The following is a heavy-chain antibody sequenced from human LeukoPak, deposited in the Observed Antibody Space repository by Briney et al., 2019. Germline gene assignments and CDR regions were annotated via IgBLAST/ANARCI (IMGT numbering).Heavy chain of an antibody. Sequence: GGSLRLSCAASGFTFSSYWMSWVRQAPGKGLEWVANIKQDGSEKYYVDSVKGRFTISRDSAKNSLYLQMNGLRAEDTAVYYCARLVRGAYGDYWGQGTLVTVSS. V-gene: IGHV3-7*03. D-gene: IGHD3-10*01. CDR3: ARLVRGAYGDY. CDR1: GFTFSSYW. CDR2: IKQDGSEK. J-gene: IGHJ4*02.